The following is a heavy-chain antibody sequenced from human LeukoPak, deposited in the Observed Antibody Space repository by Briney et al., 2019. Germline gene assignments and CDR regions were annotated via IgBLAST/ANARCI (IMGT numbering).Heavy chain of an antibody. CDR1: GYTFTSYG. D-gene: IGHD4-17*01. CDR3: ARGGTTVTTDYYYYYMDV. CDR2: ICAYNGNT. V-gene: IGHV1-18*01. J-gene: IGHJ6*03. Sequence: GASVKVSCKASGYTFTSYGISWVRQAPGQGLEWMGWICAYNGNTNYAQKLQGRVTMTTDTSTSTAYMELRSLRSDDTAVYYCARGGTTVTTDYYYYYMDVWGKGTTVTVSS.